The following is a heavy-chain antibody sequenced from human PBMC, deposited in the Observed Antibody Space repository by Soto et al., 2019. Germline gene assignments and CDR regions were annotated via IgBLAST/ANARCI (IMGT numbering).Heavy chain of an antibody. CDR3: ARDLYDSSGYCPFDY. D-gene: IGHD3-22*01. V-gene: IGHV3-48*03. CDR1: GFPFNNYE. CDR2: ISGSGSTI. J-gene: IGHJ4*02. Sequence: VQLVESGGGLVQPGGSLRLSCAASGFPFNNYEMHWVRQAPGKGLEWVSYISGSGSTIYYADSVKGRFTISRDNAKKSLHLQMNSLRVEDTAVYYCARDLYDSSGYCPFDYWGQGTLVTVSS.